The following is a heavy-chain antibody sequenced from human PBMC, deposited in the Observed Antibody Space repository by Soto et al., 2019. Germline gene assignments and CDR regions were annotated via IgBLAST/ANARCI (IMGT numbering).Heavy chain of an antibody. D-gene: IGHD2-21*02. J-gene: IGHJ6*02. CDR3: VHSRCGRDCLRSYSSHYYYGMDV. V-gene: IGHV2-5*02. CDR1: GFSLNTGGLG. CDR2: IYLDGDK. Sequence: QITLKESGPTLVKPTQTLTLTCSFSGFSLNTGGLGVGWIRQPPGKAREWLALIYLDGDKRYSPSLQSRLSINEDTSNNQVVLTMTNMDPVDTATYYCVHSRCGRDCLRSYSSHYYYGMDVWGQGNTVTVSS.